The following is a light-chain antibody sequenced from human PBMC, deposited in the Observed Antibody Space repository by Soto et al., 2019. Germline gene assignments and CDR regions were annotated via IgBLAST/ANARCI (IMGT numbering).Light chain of an antibody. CDR2: DAS. V-gene: IGKV3-11*01. Sequence: ETVLTQSPGTLSLSPGERATLSCRASQSVSSRLAWYQHKPGQAPRLLIFDASQRATGIPARFRGSGSGTDFTLSISSLEPEDFAVYYCQQRTDRPPWTFGQGTKVDIK. J-gene: IGKJ1*01. CDR1: QSVSSR. CDR3: QQRTDRPPWT.